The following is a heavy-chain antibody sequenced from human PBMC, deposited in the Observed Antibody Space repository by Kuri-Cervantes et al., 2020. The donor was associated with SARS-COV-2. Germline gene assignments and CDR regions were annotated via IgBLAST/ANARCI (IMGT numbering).Heavy chain of an antibody. V-gene: IGHV4-39*07. CDR3: ARTGDLLNYYYYYMDV. Sequence: SETLSLTCTVAGGSISSSSYYWGWIRQPPGKGLEWIGSIYYSGSTYYNPSLESRVTISVDTSKNQFSLKLSSVTAADTAVYYCARTGDLLNYYYYYMDVWGKGTTVTVSS. J-gene: IGHJ6*03. CDR1: GGSISSSSYY. CDR2: IYYSGST. D-gene: IGHD7-27*01.